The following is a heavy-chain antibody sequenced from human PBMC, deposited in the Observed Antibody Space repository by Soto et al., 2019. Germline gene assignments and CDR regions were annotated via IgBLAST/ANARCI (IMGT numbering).Heavy chain of an antibody. J-gene: IGHJ6*02. CDR3: ARYGDYARGYYYGMDV. CDR2: IYYSGST. CDR1: GGSISSYY. V-gene: IGHV4-59*01. Sequence: SETLSLTCTVSGGSISSYYWSWIRQPPGKGLEWIGYIYYSGSTNYNPSLKSRVTISVDTSENQFSLKLSSVTAADTAVYYCARYGDYARGYYYGMDVWGQGTTVTV. D-gene: IGHD4-17*01.